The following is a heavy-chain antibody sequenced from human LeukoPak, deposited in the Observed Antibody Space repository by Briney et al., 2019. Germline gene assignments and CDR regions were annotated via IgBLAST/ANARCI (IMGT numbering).Heavy chain of an antibody. J-gene: IGHJ4*02. D-gene: IGHD3-22*01. CDR3: ARGPNYYDSSGYYPIDY. V-gene: IGHV4-34*01. Sequence: SETLSLTCAVYGGSFSGYYWSWIRQPPGKGLEWIGEINHSGSTNYNPSLKSRVTISVDTSKNQFSLKLSSVTAADTAVYYCARGPNYYDSSGYYPIDYWGQGTLVTVSS. CDR2: INHSGST. CDR1: GGSFSGYY.